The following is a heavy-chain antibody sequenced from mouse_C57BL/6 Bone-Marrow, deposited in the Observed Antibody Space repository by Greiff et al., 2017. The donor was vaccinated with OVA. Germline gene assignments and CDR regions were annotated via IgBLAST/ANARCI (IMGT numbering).Heavy chain of an antibody. CDR3: ARMRRDYYYGSSPFFDY. Sequence: VKLVESGPGLVQPSQSLSITCTVSGFSLTSYGVHWVRQSPGKGLEWLGVIWSGGSTDYNAAFISRLSISKDNSKSQVFFKMNSLQADDTAIYYCARMRRDYYYGSSPFFDYWGQGTTLTVSS. CDR2: IWSGGST. V-gene: IGHV2-2*01. J-gene: IGHJ2*01. D-gene: IGHD1-1*01. CDR1: GFSLTSYG.